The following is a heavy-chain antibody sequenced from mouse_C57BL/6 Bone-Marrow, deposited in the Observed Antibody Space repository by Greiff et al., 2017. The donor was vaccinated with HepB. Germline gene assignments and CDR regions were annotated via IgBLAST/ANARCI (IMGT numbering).Heavy chain of an antibody. J-gene: IGHJ4*01. CDR1: GFSLTSYG. CDR2: IWSGGST. D-gene: IGHD1-1*01. V-gene: IGHV2-2*01. Sequence: QVQLQQSGPGLVQPSQSLSITCTVSGFSLTSYGVHWVRQSPGKGLEWLGVIWSGGSTDYNAAFISRLSISKDNSKSQVFFKMNSLQADDTAIYYCARNFLYYYGSSFYAMDYWGRGTSVTVSS. CDR3: ARNFLYYYGSSFYAMDY.